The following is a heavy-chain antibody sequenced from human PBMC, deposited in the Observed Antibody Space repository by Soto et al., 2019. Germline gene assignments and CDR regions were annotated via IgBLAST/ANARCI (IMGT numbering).Heavy chain of an antibody. V-gene: IGHV1-18*01. Sequence: QVHLVQSGAEVKKPGASVKVSCKASGYTFTSYGITWVRQAPGQGLEWMGWISAHSGNTDYAQKRQGRVIVTRDTSTSTAYMELRSLRSDDTAVYYCARGRYGDYWGQGALVTVSS. J-gene: IGHJ4*02. D-gene: IGHD1-1*01. CDR3: ARGRYGDY. CDR1: GYTFTSYG. CDR2: ISAHSGNT.